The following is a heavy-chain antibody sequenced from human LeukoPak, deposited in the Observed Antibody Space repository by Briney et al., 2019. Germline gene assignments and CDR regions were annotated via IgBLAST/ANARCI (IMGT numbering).Heavy chain of an antibody. CDR2: IYYSGST. CDR1: GGSISSYY. CDR3: ARVRYYSSPSDFDY. V-gene: IGHV4-59*01. D-gene: IGHD6-6*01. Sequence: SETLSLTCTVSGGSISSYYWSWIRQPPGKGLEWIGYIYYSGSTNYNPSLKSRVTISVDTSKNQLSLKLSSVTAADTAVYYCARVRYYSSPSDFDYWGQRTLVTVSS. J-gene: IGHJ4*02.